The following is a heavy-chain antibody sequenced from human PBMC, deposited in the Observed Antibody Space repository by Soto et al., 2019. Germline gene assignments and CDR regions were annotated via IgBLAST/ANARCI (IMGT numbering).Heavy chain of an antibody. V-gene: IGHV3-9*01. D-gene: IGHD6-19*01. J-gene: IGHJ4*02. CDR2: LSWNSGTI. CDR3: AKAESSGWYYSLDY. CDR1: GFTFDDYA. Sequence: EVQLVESGGGLVQPGKSLRLYCAASGFTFDDYAMHWVRQVPGKGLEWVSGLSWNSGTIDYADSVKGRFTISRDNVKNRLHVQMNSLKPEDTAFYSCAKAESSGWYYSLDYWGQGTLVTGAS.